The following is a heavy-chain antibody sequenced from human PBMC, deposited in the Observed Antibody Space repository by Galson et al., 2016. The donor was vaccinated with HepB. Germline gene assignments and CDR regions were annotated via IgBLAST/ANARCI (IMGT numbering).Heavy chain of an antibody. CDR2: VKRDGSER. CDR1: GFTFSSYW. V-gene: IGHV3-7*03. J-gene: IGHJ4*02. Sequence: SLRLSCAASGFTFSSYWMSWVRQAPGKGLEWVANVKRDGSERYYVDSGKGRFTISRDNAKNSLFPQMNSLRVEDTAVYYCARGANRGRPFDYWGQGTLVTVSS. D-gene: IGHD3-10*01. CDR3: ARGANRGRPFDY.